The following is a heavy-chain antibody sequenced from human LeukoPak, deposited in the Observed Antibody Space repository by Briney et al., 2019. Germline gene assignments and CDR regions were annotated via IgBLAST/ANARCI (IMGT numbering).Heavy chain of an antibody. J-gene: IGHJ3*02. D-gene: IGHD3-10*01. CDR1: GFTFSSYA. Sequence: PGGSLRLSCAASGFTFSSYAMSWARQAPGKGLEWVSAISGSGGSTYYADSVKGRFTISRDNSKNTLYLQMNSLRAEDTAVYYCAQGVRGVIGLGAFDIWGQGTMVTVSS. CDR2: ISGSGGST. V-gene: IGHV3-23*01. CDR3: AQGVRGVIGLGAFDI.